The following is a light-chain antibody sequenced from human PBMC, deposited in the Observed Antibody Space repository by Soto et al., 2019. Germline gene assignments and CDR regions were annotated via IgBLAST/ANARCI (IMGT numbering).Light chain of an antibody. CDR2: GVS. V-gene: IGLV2-14*01. J-gene: IGLJ3*02. CDR3: SSSTSSNTLV. CDR1: KNDIGSSDY. Sequence: QSALTQPAYVSASPGQSITISCTGGKNDIGSSDYVSWYQQHPGKAPKLIIYGVSNRPSGTSDPFSGSKSGNTASLTISGLQADDEADYYCSSSTSSNTLVFGGGTKLTVL.